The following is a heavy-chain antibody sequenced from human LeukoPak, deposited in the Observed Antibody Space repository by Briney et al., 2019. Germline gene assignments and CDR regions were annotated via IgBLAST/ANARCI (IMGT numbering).Heavy chain of an antibody. Sequence: PSETLSLTCTVSGGSISSYYWSWIRQPPGKGLEWIGYIYYSGSTNYNPSLKSRVTISVDTSKNQFSLKLSSVTAADTAVYYCARSMVRGVIILGYWGQGTLVTVSS. V-gene: IGHV4-59*01. J-gene: IGHJ4*02. D-gene: IGHD3-10*01. CDR1: GGSISSYY. CDR2: IYYSGST. CDR3: ARSMVRGVIILGY.